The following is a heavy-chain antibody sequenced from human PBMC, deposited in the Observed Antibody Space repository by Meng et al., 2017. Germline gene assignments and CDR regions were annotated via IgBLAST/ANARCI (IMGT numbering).Heavy chain of an antibody. CDR3: ASDTIMITFGGVIGKDN. Sequence: SCAASVFTFSSYGMHWVRQAPGKGLEWVAVIWYDGSNKYYADSVKGRFTISRDNSKNTLYLQMNSLRDEDTAVYYCASDTIMITFGGVIGKDNWGQGTLVTVSS. D-gene: IGHD3-16*02. CDR1: VFTFSSYG. CDR2: IWYDGSNK. V-gene: IGHV3-33*01. J-gene: IGHJ4*01.